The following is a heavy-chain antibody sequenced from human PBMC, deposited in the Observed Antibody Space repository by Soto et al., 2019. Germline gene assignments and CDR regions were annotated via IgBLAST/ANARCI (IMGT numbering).Heavy chain of an antibody. CDR2: IYHSGST. Sequence: PSETLSLTCAVSGGSISSSNWWSWVRQPPGKVLEWIGEIYHSGSTNYNPSLKSRVTISVDKSKNQFSLKLSSVTAADTAVYYCARESSLGSQTLYGMDVWGQATTVTVSS. J-gene: IGHJ6*02. V-gene: IGHV4-4*02. CDR3: ARESSLGSQTLYGMDV. CDR1: GGSISSSNW. D-gene: IGHD3-16*01.